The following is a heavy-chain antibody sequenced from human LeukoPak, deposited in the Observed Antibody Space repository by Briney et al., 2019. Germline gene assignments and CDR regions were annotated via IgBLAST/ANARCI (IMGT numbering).Heavy chain of an antibody. D-gene: IGHD3-10*01. CDR3: ARVPPAMVRGVIITEFYFDY. V-gene: IGHV3-21*01. Sequence: GGSLRLSCAASGLTFSSYSMNWVRQAPRKGLEWVSSISSSSNYIYYADSVKGRFTISRDNAKNSLYLQMNSLRAEDTAVYYCARVPPAMVRGVIITEFYFDYWSQGTLVTVSS. CDR2: ISSSSNYI. CDR1: GLTFSSYS. J-gene: IGHJ4*02.